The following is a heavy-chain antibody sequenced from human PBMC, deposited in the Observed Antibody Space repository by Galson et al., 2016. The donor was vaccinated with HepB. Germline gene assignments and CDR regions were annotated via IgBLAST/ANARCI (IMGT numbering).Heavy chain of an antibody. J-gene: IGHJ4*02. CDR1: GFKFDDYG. D-gene: IGHD3-9*01. CDR2: INWNGGSA. CDR3: ARATPYYDILTGYYNYYFDY. Sequence: SLRLSCAASGFKFDDYGMSWVRQAPGKGLEWVSGINWNGGSAGYVDSVKGRFTISRDNGKSSLYLQMNSLRAEDTALYYCARATPYYDILTGYYNYYFDYWGQGTLVTVSS. V-gene: IGHV3-20*04.